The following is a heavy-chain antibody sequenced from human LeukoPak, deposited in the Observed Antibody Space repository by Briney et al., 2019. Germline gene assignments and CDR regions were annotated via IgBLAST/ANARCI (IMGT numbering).Heavy chain of an antibody. CDR2: INHSGST. V-gene: IGHV4-34*01. Sequence: PSETLSLTCAVYGGSFSGYYWSWIRQPPGKGLEWIGEINHSGSTNYNPSLKSRVTISVDTSKNQFSLKLSSVTAADTAAYYCARAPIAVAYNWFDPWGQGTLVTVSS. D-gene: IGHD6-19*01. CDR3: ARAPIAVAYNWFDP. J-gene: IGHJ5*02. CDR1: GGSFSGYY.